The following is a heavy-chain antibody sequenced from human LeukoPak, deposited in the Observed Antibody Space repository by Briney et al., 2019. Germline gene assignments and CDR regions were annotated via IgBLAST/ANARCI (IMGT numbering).Heavy chain of an antibody. Sequence: PGGSLRLSCAASGFTFSSFCMHWVRQAPGKGLEWVAVISSDGVNKYSADSVKSRFTISRDNYKNTLYLQMNSLRAADTAVYYCAKGQNYYDGSGYYSTDYWGQGTPVTVSS. CDR1: GFTFSSFC. J-gene: IGHJ4*02. CDR2: ISSDGVNK. V-gene: IGHV3-30*18. D-gene: IGHD3-22*01. CDR3: AKGQNYYDGSGYYSTDY.